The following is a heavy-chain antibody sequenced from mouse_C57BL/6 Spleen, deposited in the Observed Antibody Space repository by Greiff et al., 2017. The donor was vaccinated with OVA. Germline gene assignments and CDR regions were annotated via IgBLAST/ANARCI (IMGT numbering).Heavy chain of an antibody. CDR2: ISYDGSN. CDR1: GYSITSGYY. CDR3: ASLPEGFAY. Sequence: EVKLMESGPGLVKPSQSLSLTCSVTGYSITSGYYWNWIRQFPGNKLEWMGYISYDGSNNYNPSLKNRISITRDTSKNQFFLKLNSVTTEDTATYYCASLPEGFAYWGQGTLVTVSA. D-gene: IGHD2-10*01. V-gene: IGHV3-6*01. J-gene: IGHJ3*01.